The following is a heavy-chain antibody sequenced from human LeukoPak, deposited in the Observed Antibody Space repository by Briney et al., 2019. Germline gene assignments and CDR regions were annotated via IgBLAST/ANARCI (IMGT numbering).Heavy chain of an antibody. CDR2: FSYDGSNK. Sequence: GGSLRLSCAASGFTFSSYAMHWVRQAPGKGLEWVAVFSYDGSNKSYADSVKGRFTISRDNSKNTLYLQMNSLRAEDTAVYYCAKCLRDGRAFDIWGQGTMVTVSS. D-gene: IGHD1-26*01. V-gene: IGHV3-30-3*02. CDR3: AKCLRDGRAFDI. CDR1: GFTFSSYA. J-gene: IGHJ3*02.